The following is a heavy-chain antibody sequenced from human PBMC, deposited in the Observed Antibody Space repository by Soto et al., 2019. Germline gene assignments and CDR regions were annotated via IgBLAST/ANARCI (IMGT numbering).Heavy chain of an antibody. CDR2: ISAYNGNT. CDR1: GYTFTSYG. CDR3: ARECTNGRCIPIDYGMDV. Sequence: ASVKVSCKASGYTFTSYGISWVRQAPGQGLEWMGWISAYNGNTNYAQKLQGRVTMTTDTSTSTAYMELSSLRSEDTAVYYCARECTNGRCIPIDYGMDVWGQGTTVTVSS. J-gene: IGHJ6*02. D-gene: IGHD2-8*01. V-gene: IGHV1-18*01.